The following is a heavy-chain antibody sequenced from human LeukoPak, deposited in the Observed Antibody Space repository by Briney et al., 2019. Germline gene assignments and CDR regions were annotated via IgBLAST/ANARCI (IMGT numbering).Heavy chain of an antibody. CDR2: ISSGSNYI. Sequence: GGSLRLSCAASGFTFSNYNMNWVRQAPGKGLEWVSSISSGSNYIYYADSVKGRFTISRDNAKNSLYLQMNSLRADDAAVYYWAKDLRLWGQGTLVTVSS. CDR3: AKDLRL. J-gene: IGHJ4*02. CDR1: GFTFSNYN. V-gene: IGHV3-21*01.